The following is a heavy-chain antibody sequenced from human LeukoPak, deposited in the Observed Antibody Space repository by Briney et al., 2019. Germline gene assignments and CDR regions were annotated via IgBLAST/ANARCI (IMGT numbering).Heavy chain of an antibody. CDR2: ISSSSSYI. J-gene: IGHJ4*02. CDR1: GFTFSDYY. Sequence: PGGSLRLSCAASGFTFSDYYMSWIRQAPGKGLEWVSSISSSSSYIYYADSVRGRFTISRDNAKNSLYLQMNSLRAEDTAVYYCAREPPSCSGGYCARLDYWGQGTLVTVSS. CDR3: AREPPSCSGGYCARLDY. D-gene: IGHD2-15*01. V-gene: IGHV3-11*06.